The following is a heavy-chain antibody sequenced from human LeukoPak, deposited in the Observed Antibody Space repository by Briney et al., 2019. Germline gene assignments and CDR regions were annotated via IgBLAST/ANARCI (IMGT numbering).Heavy chain of an antibody. CDR3: ARHWSLDY. D-gene: IGHD2-8*02. V-gene: IGHV3-66*04. J-gene: IGHJ4*02. CDR2: IYDGDKT. Sequence: GGSPRLSCGASGFTVSNNYMNWVRQAPGKGLEWVSLIYDGDKTHYADSVKGRFTISRDNSKNTVSLQMNNLRAEDSALYFCARHWSLDYWGQGTLVTVSS. CDR1: GFTVSNNY.